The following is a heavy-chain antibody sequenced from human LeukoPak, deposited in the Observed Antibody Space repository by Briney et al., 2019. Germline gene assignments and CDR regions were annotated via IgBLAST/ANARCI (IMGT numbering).Heavy chain of an antibody. CDR2: ISSSSSYI. D-gene: IGHD1-7*01. CDR1: GFTFSSYA. CDR3: ARGSPLTGTTIWEEGFDP. V-gene: IGHV3-21*01. Sequence: GGSLRLSCAASGFTFSSYAMSWVRQAPGKGLEWVSSISSSSSYIYYADSVKGRFTISRDNAKNSLYLQMNSLRAEDTAVYYCARGSPLTGTTIWEEGFDPWGQGTLVTVSS. J-gene: IGHJ5*02.